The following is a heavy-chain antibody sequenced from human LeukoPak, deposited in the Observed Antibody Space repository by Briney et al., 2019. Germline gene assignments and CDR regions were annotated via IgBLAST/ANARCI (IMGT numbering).Heavy chain of an antibody. V-gene: IGHV1-18*01. D-gene: IGHD2-21*02. Sequence: ASVKVSCKASSYTFTSYGISWVRQAPGQGLEWMGWISAYNGNTNYAQKLQGRVTMTTDTSTSTAYMELRSLRSDDTAVYYCARGEGDYYYYYGMDVWGQGTTVTVSS. J-gene: IGHJ6*02. CDR1: SYTFTSYG. CDR2: ISAYNGNT. CDR3: ARGEGDYYYYYGMDV.